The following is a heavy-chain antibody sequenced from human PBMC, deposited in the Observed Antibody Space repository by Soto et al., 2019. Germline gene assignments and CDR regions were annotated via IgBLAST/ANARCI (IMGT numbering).Heavy chain of an antibody. V-gene: IGHV3-30*18. CDR3: AKEGQYYDILTGYRSYYGMDV. J-gene: IGHJ6*02. D-gene: IGHD3-9*01. CDR2: ISYDGSNK. Sequence: QVQLVESGGDVVQPGRSLRLSCAASGFTFSSYGMHWVRQAPGKGLEWVAVISYDGSNKYYADSVKGRFTISRDNSKNTLYLQINSLRAEDTAVYYCAKEGQYYDILTGYRSYYGMDVWGQGTTVTVSS. CDR1: GFTFSSYG.